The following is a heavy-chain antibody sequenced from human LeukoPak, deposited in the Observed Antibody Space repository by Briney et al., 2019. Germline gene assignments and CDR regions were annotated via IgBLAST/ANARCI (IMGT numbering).Heavy chain of an antibody. V-gene: IGHV1-18*01. CDR2: ISAYNGNT. CDR3: ARDHQNYYDSSGYYYEEYYFDY. CDR1: DYTFTSFG. Sequence: ASVKVSCKASDYTFTSFGISWVRQAPGQGLEWMGWISAYNGNTNYAQKLQGRVTMTRDTSISTAYMELSRLRSDDTAVYYCARDHQNYYDSSGYYYEEYYFDYWGQGTLVTVSS. J-gene: IGHJ4*02. D-gene: IGHD3-22*01.